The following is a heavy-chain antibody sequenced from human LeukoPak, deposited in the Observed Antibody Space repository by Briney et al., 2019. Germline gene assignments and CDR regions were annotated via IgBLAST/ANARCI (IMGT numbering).Heavy chain of an antibody. V-gene: IGHV3-49*04. Sequence: GGSLRLSCTASGFTFGDYAMSWVRQAPGKGREWVSFIRSKAYRGTTEYAAPVKGRFTISRDDSKSIAYLQMNSLKTEDTAVYYCTSSGYSSGPGAIDYWGQGTLVTVSS. CDR3: TSSGYSSGPGAIDY. CDR1: GFTFGDYA. J-gene: IGHJ4*02. D-gene: IGHD6-19*01. CDR2: IRSKAYRGTT.